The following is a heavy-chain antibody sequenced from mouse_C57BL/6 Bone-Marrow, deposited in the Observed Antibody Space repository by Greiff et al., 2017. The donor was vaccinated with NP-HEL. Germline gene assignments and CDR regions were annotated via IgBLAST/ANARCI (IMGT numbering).Heavy chain of an antibody. J-gene: IGHJ1*03. CDR1: GFTFSSYT. V-gene: IGHV5-9*01. Sequence: EVQGVESGGGLVKPGGSLKLSCAASGFTFSSYTMSWVRQTPEKRLEWVATISGGGGNTYYPDSVKGRFTISRDNAKNTLYLQMSSLRSEDTALYYCARHEGGYFYWYFDVWGTGTTVTVSS. CDR2: ISGGGGNT. D-gene: IGHD2-3*01. CDR3: ARHEGGYFYWYFDV.